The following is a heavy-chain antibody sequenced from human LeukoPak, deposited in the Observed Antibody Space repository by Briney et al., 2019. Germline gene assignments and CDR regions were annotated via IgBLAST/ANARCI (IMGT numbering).Heavy chain of an antibody. D-gene: IGHD2-15*01. J-gene: IGHJ6*03. CDR2: IYHSGST. Sequence: PSETLSLTCTVSGYPISSGYYWGWIRQPPGKGLEWIASIYHSGSTYYNPSLKSRVTISVDTSKNQFSLKVTSVTAADTAVYYCARIYCTGGSCYEGRETYYYYYYMDVWGKGTTVTISS. V-gene: IGHV4-38-2*02. CDR3: ARIYCTGGSCYEGRETYYYYYYMDV. CDR1: GYPISSGYY.